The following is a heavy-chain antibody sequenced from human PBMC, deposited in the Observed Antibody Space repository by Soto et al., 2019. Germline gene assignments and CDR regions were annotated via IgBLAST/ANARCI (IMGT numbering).Heavy chain of an antibody. CDR1: GFIFSNYK. Sequence: EVQLVESGGGLVKPGGSLTLSCATSGFIFSNYKMNWVRQAPGKGLEWVSSISGTSSHIYYADSVKGRFTISRDNADNSLYLQMNSLRAEDTAVYYCARGPLFAGYYYYLDVWGKGTTVIVSS. J-gene: IGHJ6*03. V-gene: IGHV3-21*06. D-gene: IGHD2-21*01. CDR2: ISGTSSHI. CDR3: ARGPLFAGYYYYLDV.